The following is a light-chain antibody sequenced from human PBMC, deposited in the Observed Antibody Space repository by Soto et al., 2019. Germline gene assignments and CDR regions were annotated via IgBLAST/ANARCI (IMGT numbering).Light chain of an antibody. J-gene: IGLJ1*01. CDR2: NNL. Sequence: SVLTQPPSVSASPGQRVTISCTGSSSNFGAGYEVHWYKQVPGAAPTLVIFNNLNRPSGVPERFSGSKSGTSASLVISGLQAEDEDDYYCQSFDSSLRVYVFGSGTKVTVL. CDR1: SSNFGAGYE. V-gene: IGLV1-40*01. CDR3: QSFDSSLRVYV.